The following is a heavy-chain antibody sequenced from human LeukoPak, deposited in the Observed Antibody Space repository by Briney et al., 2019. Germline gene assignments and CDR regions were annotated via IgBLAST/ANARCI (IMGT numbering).Heavy chain of an antibody. CDR1: GFTFSSYA. D-gene: IGHD3-22*01. J-gene: IGHJ4*02. CDR2: ISGSGGST. Sequence: GGSLRLSCAASGFTFSSYAMSWVRQAPGKGLEWVSAISGSGGSTYYADSVKGRFTISRDNSKNTLYLQMNSLRAEDTAVYYCAKDRSSGYYLGDFDYWGQGTLVTVSS. V-gene: IGHV3-23*01. CDR3: AKDRSSGYYLGDFDY.